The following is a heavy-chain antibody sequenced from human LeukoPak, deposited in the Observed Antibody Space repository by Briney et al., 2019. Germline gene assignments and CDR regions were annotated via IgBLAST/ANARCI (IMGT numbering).Heavy chain of an antibody. D-gene: IGHD1-7*01. Sequence: GRSLRLSCAASGFTFSSYVMHWVRQAPGKGLEWVAVISHDGSNKYYADSVKGRFTISRDNSKNTLYLQMNSLRVEDTAMYYCASQTGTTPRWGQGILVTVSS. J-gene: IGHJ4*02. CDR2: ISHDGSNK. CDR1: GFTFSSYV. V-gene: IGHV3-30*03. CDR3: ASQTGTTPR.